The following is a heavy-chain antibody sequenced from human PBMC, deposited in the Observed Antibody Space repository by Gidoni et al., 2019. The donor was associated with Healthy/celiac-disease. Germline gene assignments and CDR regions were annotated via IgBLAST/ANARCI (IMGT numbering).Heavy chain of an antibody. CDR3: AKDARAITMIVVVITVYDY. D-gene: IGHD3-22*01. CDR2: ISGSGGST. J-gene: IGHJ4*02. CDR1: GFPFDSYA. Sequence: EVQLLESGGGLVQPGGSLRLSWAAPGFPFDSYAMSWVRQAPGKGLEWVSAISGSGGSTYYADSVKGRFTISRDNSKNTLYLQMNSLRAEDTAVYYCAKDARAITMIVVVITVYDYWGQGTLVTVSS. V-gene: IGHV3-23*01.